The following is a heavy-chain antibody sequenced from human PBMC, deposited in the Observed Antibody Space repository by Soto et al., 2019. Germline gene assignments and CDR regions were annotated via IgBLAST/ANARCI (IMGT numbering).Heavy chain of an antibody. D-gene: IGHD5-18*01. Sequence: PSETLSLTCPVSGGSISSSCFYWGWVRQPPGKGLEWIGSIYYSGSTYYNPSLKSRVTISVDTSKNQFSLKLSSVTAADTAVYYCARHFSGYSYRYWFDPWGQGTLVTVSS. CDR2: IYYSGST. J-gene: IGHJ5*02. CDR3: ARHFSGYSYRYWFDP. V-gene: IGHV4-39*01. CDR1: GGSISSSCFY.